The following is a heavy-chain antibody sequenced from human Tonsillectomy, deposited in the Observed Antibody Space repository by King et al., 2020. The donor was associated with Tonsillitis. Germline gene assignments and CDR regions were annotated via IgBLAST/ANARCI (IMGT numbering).Heavy chain of an antibody. Sequence: VQLVESGGGLVQPGGSLRLSCAASGFTFSSYWMSWVRQAPGKGLEWVANIKQDGSEKYYVDSVKGRFTISRDNAKNSLYLQMNSLRAEDTAVYYCARGSTTVTTRGSFDYWGQGTLVTVSS. CDR3: ARGSTTVTTRGSFDY. CDR1: GFTFSSYW. D-gene: IGHD4-11*01. J-gene: IGHJ4*02. CDR2: IKQDGSEK. V-gene: IGHV3-7*04.